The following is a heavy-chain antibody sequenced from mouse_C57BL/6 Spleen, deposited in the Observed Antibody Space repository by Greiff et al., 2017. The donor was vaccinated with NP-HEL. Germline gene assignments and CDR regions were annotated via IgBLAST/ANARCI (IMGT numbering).Heavy chain of an antibody. Sequence: EVQLVESEGGLVQPGSSMKLSCTASGFTFSDYYMAWVRQVPEKGLEWVANINYDGSSTYYLDSLKSRFIISRDNAKNILYLQMSSLKSEDTATYYCARTDDYFDYWGQGTTLTVSS. J-gene: IGHJ2*01. CDR3: ARTDDYFDY. CDR2: INYDGSST. D-gene: IGHD2-3*01. CDR1: GFTFSDYY. V-gene: IGHV5-16*01.